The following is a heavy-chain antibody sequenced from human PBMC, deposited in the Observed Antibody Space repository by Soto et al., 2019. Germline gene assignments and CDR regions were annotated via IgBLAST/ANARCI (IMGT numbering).Heavy chain of an antibody. CDR2: IWSDGSST. Sequence: GGSLRLSWAASGFTFTNFDMHRVSQAPGKGLEWVAVIWSDGSSTFYADSVKGRFTISRDNSKSTLYLQMNSLRAEDTALYYCARNSNRYYFDYWGQGALVTVSS. D-gene: IGHD3-22*01. CDR3: ARNSNRYYFDY. V-gene: IGHV3-33*01. CDR1: GFTFTNFD. J-gene: IGHJ4*02.